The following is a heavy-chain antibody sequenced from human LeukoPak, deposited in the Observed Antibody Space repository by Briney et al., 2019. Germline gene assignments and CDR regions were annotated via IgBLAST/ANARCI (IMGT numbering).Heavy chain of an antibody. CDR1: GGSISSSSYY. CDR2: IYYSGST. Sequence: SETLSLTCTVSGGSISSSSYYWGWIRQPPGKGLEWIGSIYYSGSTYYNPSLKSRVTISVDTSKNQFSLKLSSVTAADTAVYYCARELRWWFGELSDYYYYMDVWGKGTTVTVSS. CDR3: ARELRWWFGELSDYYYYMDV. V-gene: IGHV4-39*07. J-gene: IGHJ6*03. D-gene: IGHD3-10*01.